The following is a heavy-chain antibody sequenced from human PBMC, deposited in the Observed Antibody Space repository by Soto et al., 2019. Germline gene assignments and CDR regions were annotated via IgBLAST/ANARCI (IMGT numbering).Heavy chain of an antibody. D-gene: IGHD1-1*01. Sequence: SVKVSCKASGFTFTSSAVQWVRQARGQRLEWIGWIFVGSGNTNYAQKFQERVTITRDMSISTAYMELSSLRSEDTAVYYCAAEKYRETYGPTTSQGSKEGYYYYGMDVWGQGPTVTISS. J-gene: IGHJ6*02. CDR1: GFTFTSSA. CDR3: AAEKYRETYGPTTSQGSKEGYYYYGMDV. CDR2: IFVGSGNT. V-gene: IGHV1-58*01.